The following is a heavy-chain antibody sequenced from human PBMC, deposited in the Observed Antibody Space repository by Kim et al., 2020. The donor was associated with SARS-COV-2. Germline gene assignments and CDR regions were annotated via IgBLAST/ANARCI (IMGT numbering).Heavy chain of an antibody. CDR1: GGSVSSGSYY. Sequence: SETLSLTCTVSGGSVSSGSYYWSWIRQPPGKGLEWIGYIYYSGSTNYNPSLKSRVTISVDTSKNQFSLKLSSVTAADTAVYYCARERSWSAGYYYYGMDVWGQGTTVTVSS. J-gene: IGHJ6*02. D-gene: IGHD6-13*01. V-gene: IGHV4-61*01. CDR3: ARERSWSAGYYYYGMDV. CDR2: IYYSGST.